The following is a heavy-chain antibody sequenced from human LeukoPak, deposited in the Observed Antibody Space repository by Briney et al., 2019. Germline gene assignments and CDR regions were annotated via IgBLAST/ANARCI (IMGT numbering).Heavy chain of an antibody. D-gene: IGHD2-2*02. CDR1: VYTFTGYY. Sequence: ASVKVSCKASVYTFTGYYMHWVRQAPGQGLEWMGWINPNSGGTNYAQKFQGRVTMTRDTSISTAYMELSRLRSDDTAVYYCAVSPYCSSTSCYTTDAFDIWGQGTMATVSS. CDR3: AVSPYCSSTSCYTTDAFDI. CDR2: INPNSGGT. V-gene: IGHV1-2*02. J-gene: IGHJ3*02.